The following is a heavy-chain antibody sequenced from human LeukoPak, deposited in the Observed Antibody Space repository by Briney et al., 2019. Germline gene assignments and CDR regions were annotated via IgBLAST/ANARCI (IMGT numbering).Heavy chain of an antibody. J-gene: IGHJ4*02. CDR2: ISRDSGDT. CDR1: GFTFSLYS. D-gene: IGHD2-2*01. Sequence: GGSLRLSCVASGFTFSLYSMSWVRQAPGKGLEWVSFISRDSGDTYHKDSVKGRFTISRDNAKNTMYLQMNSLRVEDTAVYYCARDLPAALDWGQGTVVTVSS. CDR3: ARDLPAALD. V-gene: IGHV3-21*01.